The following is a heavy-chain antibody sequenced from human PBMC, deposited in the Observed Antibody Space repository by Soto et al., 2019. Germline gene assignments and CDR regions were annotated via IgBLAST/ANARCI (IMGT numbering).Heavy chain of an antibody. D-gene: IGHD3-9*01. CDR3: ARGSDILTGFDP. J-gene: IGHJ5*02. CDR2: INHSGST. Sequence: PSETLSLTCAVYGGSFSGYYWSWIRQPPGKGLEWIGEINHSGSTNYNPSLKSRVTISVDTSKNQFSLKLSSVTAADTAVYYCARGSDILTGFDPWGQGTLVTVSS. CDR1: GGSFSGYY. V-gene: IGHV4-34*01.